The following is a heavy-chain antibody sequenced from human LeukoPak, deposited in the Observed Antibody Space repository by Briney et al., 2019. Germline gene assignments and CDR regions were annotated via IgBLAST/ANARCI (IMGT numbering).Heavy chain of an antibody. D-gene: IGHD2-2*01. V-gene: IGHV1-46*01. J-gene: IGHJ5*02. Sequence: ASVKVSCKASGYTFTSYYMHWVRQAPGQGLEWMGIINPSGGSTSYAQKFQGRVTMTRDTSTSTVYMELSCLRSEDTAVYYCARSSTINRHQLDPWGQGTLVTVSS. CDR2: INPSGGST. CDR1: GYTFTSYY. CDR3: ARSSTINRHQLDP.